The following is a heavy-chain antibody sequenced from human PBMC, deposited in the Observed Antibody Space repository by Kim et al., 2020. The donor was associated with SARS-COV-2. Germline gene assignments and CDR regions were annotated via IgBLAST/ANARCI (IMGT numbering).Heavy chain of an antibody. J-gene: IGHJ3*02. Sequence: ADSGTGRFTISKDRAKNTLYLKMTSRRAEDTAVYYCARGSSGSYPRAFDIWGQGTMVTVSS. D-gene: IGHD1-26*01. V-gene: IGHV3-74*01. CDR3: ARGSSGSYPRAFDI.